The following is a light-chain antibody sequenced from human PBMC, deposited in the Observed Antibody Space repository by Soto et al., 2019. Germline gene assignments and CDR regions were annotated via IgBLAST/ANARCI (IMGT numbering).Light chain of an antibody. Sequence: QPVLTQPPSVSGAPGQRVTISCTVSSSNIGAGYAVHWYQQRPGTAPKLLISDSDNRPSGVPDRFSGSKSGTSASLAITGLQAEDEADYYCQSYDNSHDWDVIFGGGTKLTVL. J-gene: IGLJ2*01. CDR3: QSYDNSHDWDVI. V-gene: IGLV1-40*01. CDR2: DSD. CDR1: SSNIGAGYA.